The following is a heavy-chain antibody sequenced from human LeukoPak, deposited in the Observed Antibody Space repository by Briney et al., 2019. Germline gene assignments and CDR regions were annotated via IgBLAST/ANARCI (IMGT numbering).Heavy chain of an antibody. Sequence: PGGSLRLSCAASGLVFDDYGMSWVRQAPGRGLEWVSGLDWDGGSTGYADSVKGRFTISRDNARNSLYLQMNSLRAEDTALYYCARDLGGYFDYWGQGALVTVSS. CDR2: LDWDGGST. CDR1: GLVFDDYG. CDR3: ARDLGGYFDY. J-gene: IGHJ4*02. V-gene: IGHV3-20*04. D-gene: IGHD3-16*01.